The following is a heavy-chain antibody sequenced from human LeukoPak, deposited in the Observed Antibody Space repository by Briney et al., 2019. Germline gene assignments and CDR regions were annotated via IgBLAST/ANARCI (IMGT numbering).Heavy chain of an antibody. Sequence: PWRSLRLSCAASGFTFSSYGMHWVRQAPGKGLEWVAVISYDGSNKYYADSVKGRFTISRDNSKNTLYLQMNSLRAEDTAVYYCAKEGYWGQGTLVTVSS. CDR3: AKEGY. CDR2: ISYDGSNK. J-gene: IGHJ4*02. CDR1: GFTFSSYG. V-gene: IGHV3-30*18.